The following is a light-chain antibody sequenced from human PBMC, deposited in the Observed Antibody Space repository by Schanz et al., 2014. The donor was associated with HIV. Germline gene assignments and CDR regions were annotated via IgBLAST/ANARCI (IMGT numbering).Light chain of an antibody. CDR2: DVS. CDR3: QSFDSSLSAVV. J-gene: IGLJ2*01. Sequence: QSVLTQPASVSGSPGQSITISCTGTSSDVGGYNYVSWYQQHPGKAPKLIIYDVSNRPSGVSNRFSGSKSGNTASLTVSGLQPEDEADYYCQSFDSSLSAVVFGGGTKLTVL. V-gene: IGLV2-14*03. CDR1: SSDVGGYNY.